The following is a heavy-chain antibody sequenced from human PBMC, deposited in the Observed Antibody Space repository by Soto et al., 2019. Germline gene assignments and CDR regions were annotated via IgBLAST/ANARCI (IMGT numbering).Heavy chain of an antibody. CDR3: ARRVNTVTTDGLYYYYYMDV. CDR2: IYYSGST. D-gene: IGHD4-17*01. Sequence: SETLSLTCTVSGGSISSYYWSWIRQPPGKGLEWIGYIYYSGSTNYNPSLKSRVTISVDTSKNQFSLKLSSVTAADTAVYYCARRVNTVTTDGLYYYYYMDVWGKGTTVTVSS. CDR1: GGSISSYY. J-gene: IGHJ6*03. V-gene: IGHV4-59*08.